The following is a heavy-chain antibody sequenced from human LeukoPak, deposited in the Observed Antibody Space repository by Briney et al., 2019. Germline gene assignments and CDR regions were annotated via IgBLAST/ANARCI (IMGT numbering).Heavy chain of an antibody. J-gene: IGHJ4*02. V-gene: IGHV3-74*01. Sequence: GGSLRLSCAASGFTFSSYWMHWVRQAPGKGLVWVSRIRSDGSSTLYADSVKGRFTISRDNAKNTLYLQMNSLRAEDTAVYYCTRTYYYDSIDYFDYWGQGALVTVSS. CDR3: TRTYYYDSIDYFDY. CDR2: IRSDGSST. CDR1: GFTFSSYW. D-gene: IGHD3-22*01.